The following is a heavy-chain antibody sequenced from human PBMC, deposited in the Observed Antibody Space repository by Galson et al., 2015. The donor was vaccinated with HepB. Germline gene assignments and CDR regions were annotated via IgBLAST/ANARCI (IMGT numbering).Heavy chain of an antibody. CDR2: IKEDGSEK. J-gene: IGHJ1*01. D-gene: IGHD1-26*01. V-gene: IGHV3-7*03. Sequence: SLRLSCAASGFTFSNYWMSWVRQAPGKGLEWVANIKEDGSEKYYVDSVKGRFTISRDNAKNSLSLLMNNLRAEDTAVYFCATISLHSVGPTSAEFFQHWGQGTLGTVSS. CDR1: GFTFSNYW. CDR3: ATISLHSVGPTSAEFFQH.